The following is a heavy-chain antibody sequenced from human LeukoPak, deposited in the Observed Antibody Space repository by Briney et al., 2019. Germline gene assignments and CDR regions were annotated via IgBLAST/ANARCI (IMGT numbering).Heavy chain of an antibody. J-gene: IGHJ4*02. CDR3: ANNRGAHDYGDYVPFDY. Sequence: ASVKVSCKASGYTFTGYYMHWVRQAPGQGLEWMGWINPNSGGTNYAQNFQGRVTMTRDTSISTAYMELSRLISDDTAVYYCANNRGAHDYGDYVPFDYWGQGTLVTVSS. CDR1: GYTFTGYY. V-gene: IGHV1-2*02. CDR2: INPNSGGT. D-gene: IGHD4-17*01.